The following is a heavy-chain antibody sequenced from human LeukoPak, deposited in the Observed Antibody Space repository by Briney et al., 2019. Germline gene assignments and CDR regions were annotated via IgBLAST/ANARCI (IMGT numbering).Heavy chain of an antibody. D-gene: IGHD2-15*01. CDR3: AREYCSGGRCQYYFDY. V-gene: IGHV3-64*01. J-gene: IGHJ4*02. CDR2: ISSDGGSP. CDR1: GFTFSDYY. Sequence: PGGSLRLSCAASGFTFSDYYMSWIRQAPGKGLEYVSGISSDGGSPFHVNSVKGRFTISRDNSKDTLYLQMGSLRAEDMAVYYCAREYCSGGRCQYYFDYWGQGTLVTVSS.